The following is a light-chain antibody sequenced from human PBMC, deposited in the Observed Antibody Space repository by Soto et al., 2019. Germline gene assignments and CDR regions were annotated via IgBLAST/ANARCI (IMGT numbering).Light chain of an antibody. Sequence: DIQMTQSPSSVSASVGDRVTITCRASQGISSWLAWYQQHQGKAPTLLIYETSNLQAGVPPRFSGSRSGTQFTLTISSLQPEDFATYYCQQVHTFPPSFGGGTKVEVK. CDR3: QQVHTFPPS. V-gene: IGKV1-12*01. CDR2: ETS. CDR1: QGISSW. J-gene: IGKJ4*01.